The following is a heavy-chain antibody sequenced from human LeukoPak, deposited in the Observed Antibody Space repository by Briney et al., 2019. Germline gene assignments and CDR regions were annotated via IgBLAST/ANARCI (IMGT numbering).Heavy chain of an antibody. CDR1: GGSISSYY. Sequence: SETLSPTCTVSGGSISSYYWSWIRQPPGKGLEWIGYIYYSGSTNYNPSLKSRVTISVDTSKNQFSLKLSSVTAADTAVYYCARGGDFWSGYSLGHYYYYGMDVWGQGTTVTVS. V-gene: IGHV4-59*01. CDR2: IYYSGST. CDR3: ARGGDFWSGYSLGHYYYYGMDV. D-gene: IGHD3-3*01. J-gene: IGHJ6*02.